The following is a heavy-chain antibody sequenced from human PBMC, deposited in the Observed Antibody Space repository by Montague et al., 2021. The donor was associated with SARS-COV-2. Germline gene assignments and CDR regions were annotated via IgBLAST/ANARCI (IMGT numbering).Heavy chain of an antibody. J-gene: IGHJ1*01. V-gene: IGHV4-59*01. Sequence: SETLSLTCDVSGDSISSYYWSWIRQSPGKGLEWIGYVHYTRSTEYNPSLKTRVTLSLDTPRNHFSLKLRSVTAADTAVYYCARAQNTCFNANCLNYLEVWGQGTLVTVSS. CDR3: ARAQNTCFNANCLNYLEV. D-gene: IGHD1-7*01. CDR1: GDSISSYY. CDR2: VHYTRST.